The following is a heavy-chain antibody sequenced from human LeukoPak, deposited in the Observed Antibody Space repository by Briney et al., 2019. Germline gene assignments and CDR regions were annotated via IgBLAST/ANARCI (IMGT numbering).Heavy chain of an antibody. V-gene: IGHV3-43*02. J-gene: IGHJ6*03. Sequence: GGSLRLSCAASGFTFDDYAMHWVRQAPGKGLEWVFLISGDGGSTYYADSVKGRFTISRDNSKNSLYLQMNSLRTEDTALYYCAKQEMATGHYYYYYMDVWGKGTTVTVSS. CDR1: GFTFDDYA. D-gene: IGHD5-24*01. CDR3: AKQEMATGHYYYYYMDV. CDR2: ISGDGGST.